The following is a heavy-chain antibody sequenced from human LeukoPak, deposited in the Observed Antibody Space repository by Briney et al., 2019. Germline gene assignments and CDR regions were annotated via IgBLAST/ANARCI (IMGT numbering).Heavy chain of an antibody. J-gene: IGHJ4*02. V-gene: IGHV4-34*01. D-gene: IGHD5-18*01. CDR2: INHSGST. CDR3: ARGRGYGYLYYFDY. CDR1: GGSFSGYY. Sequence: PSETLSLTCAVYGGSFSGYYWSWIRQPPGKGLEWIGEINHSGSTNYNPSLKSRVTISVDTSKNQFSLKLSSVTAADTAVYYCARGRGYGYLYYFDYWGQGTLVTVSS.